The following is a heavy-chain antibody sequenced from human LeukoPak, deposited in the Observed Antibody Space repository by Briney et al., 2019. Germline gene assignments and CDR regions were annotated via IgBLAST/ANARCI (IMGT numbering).Heavy chain of an antibody. CDR2: TSSSSSYI. Sequence: RGSLRLSCAASGFTFSSYSMNWVRQAPGKGLEWISSTSSSSSYIYYADSVKGRFTISRDNAKNSLYLQTNSLRAEDTAVYYCARGYCANGVCYLPWFDPWGQGTLVTVSS. J-gene: IGHJ5*02. V-gene: IGHV3-21*01. CDR3: ARGYCANGVCYLPWFDP. D-gene: IGHD2-8*01. CDR1: GFTFSSYS.